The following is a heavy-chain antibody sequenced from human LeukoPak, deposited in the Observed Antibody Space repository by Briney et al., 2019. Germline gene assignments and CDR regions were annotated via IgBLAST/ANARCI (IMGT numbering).Heavy chain of an antibody. CDR3: ARDRALWFGANWFDP. CDR2: IYYSGST. CDR1: GGSISSGGYY. J-gene: IGHJ5*02. V-gene: IGHV4-31*03. D-gene: IGHD3-10*01. Sequence: PSETLSLTCTVSGGSISSGGYYWSWIRQHPGKGLEWIGYIYYSGSTHYNPSLKSRVTISVDTSKNQFSLKLSSVTAADTAVYYCARDRALWFGANWFDPWGQGTLVTVSS.